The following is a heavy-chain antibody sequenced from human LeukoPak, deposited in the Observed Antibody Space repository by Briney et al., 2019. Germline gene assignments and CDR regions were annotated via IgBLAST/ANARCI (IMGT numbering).Heavy chain of an antibody. CDR2: IYYAGSM. Sequence: PSETLSLTCTVSGDSTSNDHCSWVRQPPGQGLEWIGHIYYAGSMKYNPTLESRVTISVDTSSKQFSLKLTSVSAADSAVYYCVVLLAGGGGRGYWGQGTLVAVSS. CDR3: VVLLAGGGGRGY. CDR1: GDSTSNDH. D-gene: IGHD2-15*01. V-gene: IGHV4-59*01. J-gene: IGHJ4*02.